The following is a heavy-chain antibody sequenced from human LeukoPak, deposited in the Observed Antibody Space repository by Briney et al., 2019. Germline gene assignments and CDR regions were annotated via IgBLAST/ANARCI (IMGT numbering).Heavy chain of an antibody. CDR3: ARIEYSSSCDY. Sequence: PSETLSLTCTVSGGSISSGSYYWGWIRQPPGKGLECIGSIYYSGSTYYNPSLKSRVTISVDTSKDQFSLKLSSVTAADTAVYYCARIEYSSSCDYWGQGTLVTVSS. CDR2: IYYSGST. CDR1: GGSISSGSYY. D-gene: IGHD6-6*01. V-gene: IGHV4-39*07. J-gene: IGHJ4*02.